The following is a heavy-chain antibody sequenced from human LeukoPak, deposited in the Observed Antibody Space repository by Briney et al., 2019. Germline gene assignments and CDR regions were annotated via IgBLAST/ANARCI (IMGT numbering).Heavy chain of an antibody. Sequence: SETLSLTCTVSGGSIASSNNYWVWIRQPPGKGLEWIWSIYYTGNTYYNPSLKSRVTISVDTSKNQFSLNLASVTAADTAVYYCARVGVFGYCTRDSCHSPLDYWGQGTLVTVSS. J-gene: IGHJ4*02. CDR2: IYYTGNT. D-gene: IGHD2-15*01. V-gene: IGHV4-39*07. CDR1: GGSIASSNNY. CDR3: ARVGVFGYCTRDSCHSPLDY.